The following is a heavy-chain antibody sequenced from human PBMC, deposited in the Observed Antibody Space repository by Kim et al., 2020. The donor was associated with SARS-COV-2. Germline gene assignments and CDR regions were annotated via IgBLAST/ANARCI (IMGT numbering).Heavy chain of an antibody. CDR2: IWYDGSNK. D-gene: IGHD2-2*03. J-gene: IGHJ6*03. CDR3: ARGNRRFLDYYYYMDV. V-gene: IGHV3-33*01. Sequence: GGSLRLFCAASGFTFSSYGMHWVRQAPGKGLEWVAVIWYDGSNKYYADSVKGRFTISRDNSKNTLYLQMNSLRAEDTAVYYCARGNRRFLDYYYYMDVWGKGTTVTVSS. CDR1: GFTFSSYG.